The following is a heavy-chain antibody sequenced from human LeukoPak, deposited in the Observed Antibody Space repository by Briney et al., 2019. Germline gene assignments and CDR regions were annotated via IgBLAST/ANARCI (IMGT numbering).Heavy chain of an antibody. J-gene: IGHJ3*01. CDR2: TYGSSGNT. V-gene: IGHV4-4*07. Sequence: SETLSLTCTVSGVSINNYYWTWIRQPAGEGLEWLCRTYGSSGNTDYNPSLKGRVTMSLDKSQNQFSLILKSVTAADTAFYYCARVLSAMGANSFDVWGQGRMVTVSS. CDR3: ARVLSAMGANSFDV. D-gene: IGHD1-26*01. CDR1: GVSINNYY.